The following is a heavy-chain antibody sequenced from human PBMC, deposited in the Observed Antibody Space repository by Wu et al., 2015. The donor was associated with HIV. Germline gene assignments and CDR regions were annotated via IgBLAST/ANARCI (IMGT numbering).Heavy chain of an antibody. V-gene: IGHV1-2*02. CDR3: ARDLGDDFAVRGFYWYMDV. J-gene: IGHJ6*03. D-gene: IGHD2-21*01. CDR2: IRPDSGAT. CDR1: GDTFNSYV. Sequence: QVQLVQSGAEVKKPGSSVKVSCKASGDTFNSYVISWVRQAPGQGLEWMGWIRPDSGATHFAERFEDRVTMTRDASISTAYMELRRLRSDDTAVYFCARDLGDDFAVRGFYWYMDVWGRGTAITVSS.